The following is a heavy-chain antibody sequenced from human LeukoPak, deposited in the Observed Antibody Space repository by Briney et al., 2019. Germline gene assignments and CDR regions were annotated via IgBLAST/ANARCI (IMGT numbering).Heavy chain of an antibody. D-gene: IGHD2-2*01. V-gene: IGHV3-30*18. CDR2: ISYDGSNK. CDR3: AKEKAACSSTSCYFPQPLYYYYYGMDV. J-gene: IGHJ6*02. Sequence: GRSLRLSRAAAGFTFSSYGMHSVRQAPGKWLEWVAVISYDGSNKYYADSVKGRFSISRDNSKNTLYLQMNRLRAEDTAVYYSAKEKAACSSTSCYFPQPLYYYYYGMDVWGQGTTVTVSS. CDR1: GFTFSSYG.